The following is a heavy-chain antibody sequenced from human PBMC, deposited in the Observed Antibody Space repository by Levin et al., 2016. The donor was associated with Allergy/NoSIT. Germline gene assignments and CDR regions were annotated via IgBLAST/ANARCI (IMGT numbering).Heavy chain of an antibody. J-gene: IGHJ4*02. CDR2: ISYDGSNK. Sequence: VRQAPGKGLEWVAVISYDGSNKYYADSVKGRFTISRDNSKNTLYLQMNSLRAEDTAVYYCAKEPGKAARHFDYWGQGTLVTVSS. V-gene: IGHV3-30*18. D-gene: IGHD6-6*01. CDR3: AKEPGKAARHFDY.